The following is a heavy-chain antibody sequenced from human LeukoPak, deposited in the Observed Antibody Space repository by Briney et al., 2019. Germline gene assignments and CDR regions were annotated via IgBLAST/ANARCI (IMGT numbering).Heavy chain of an antibody. CDR2: VDPEDGEG. CDR1: GYTFSDYY. V-gene: IGHV1-69-2*01. J-gene: IGHJ4*02. D-gene: IGHD6-6*01. Sequence: ASVKVSCTASGYTFSDYYIHWVQQAPGEGLEWVGRVDPEDGEGIYAAKFQGRVTMTADTSTDTAYMQLTSLTSEDTAVYFCATYSSSLPFDYWGQGTLVTVSS. CDR3: ATYSSSLPFDY.